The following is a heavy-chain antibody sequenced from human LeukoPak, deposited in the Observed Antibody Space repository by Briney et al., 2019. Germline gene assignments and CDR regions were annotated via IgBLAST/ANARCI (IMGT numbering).Heavy chain of an antibody. CDR1: GGSISSGGYY. V-gene: IGHV4-31*11. CDR3: ARCGVRGVIDAFDI. D-gene: IGHD3-10*01. J-gene: IGHJ3*02. Sequence: SQTLSLTCAVSGGSISSGGYYWSWIRQHPGKGLEWIGYIYYSGSTYYNPSLKSRVTISVDTSKNQFSLKLSSVTAADTAVYYCARCGVRGVIDAFDIWGQGTMVTVSS. CDR2: IYYSGST.